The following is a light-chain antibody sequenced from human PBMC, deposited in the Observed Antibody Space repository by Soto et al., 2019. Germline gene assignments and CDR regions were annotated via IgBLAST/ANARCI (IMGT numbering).Light chain of an antibody. CDR3: QQSYRTPP. CDR1: QSISGS. J-gene: IGKJ5*01. V-gene: IGKV1-39*01. Sequence: DIQMTQSRSAQCPYVRERVTMSYRSSQSISGSLNWYQQKPGKAPKLLIYGASTLQSGVPSRFSGSGSGTDYTLTISRLQPDDFATYYCQQSYRTPPFGHGTRLEIK. CDR2: GAS.